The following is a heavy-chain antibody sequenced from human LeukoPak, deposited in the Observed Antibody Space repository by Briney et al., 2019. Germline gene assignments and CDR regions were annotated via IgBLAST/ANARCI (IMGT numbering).Heavy chain of an antibody. CDR2: IYYSGST. D-gene: IGHD6-13*01. Sequence: SETLSLTCTVSGGSISSGGYYWSWIRQHPGKGLEWIGYIYYSGSTYYNPSLKSRVTISVDTSKNQFSLKLSSVTAADTAVYYCARDRHSSSWYGGGYWFDPWGQGTLVTVSS. CDR1: GGSISSGGYY. V-gene: IGHV4-31*03. CDR3: ARDRHSSSWYGGGYWFDP. J-gene: IGHJ5*02.